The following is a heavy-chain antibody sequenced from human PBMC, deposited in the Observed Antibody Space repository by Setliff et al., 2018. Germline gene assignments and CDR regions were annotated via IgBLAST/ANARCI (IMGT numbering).Heavy chain of an antibody. D-gene: IGHD2-8*02. CDR2: IYYSGST. Sequence: SETLSLTCTVSGGSISSSSYYWGWIRQPPGKGLEWIGSIYYSGSTYYNPSLKSRVTISVDTSKNQFSLKLSSVTAADTALYYCTVYNTGSSKDHYWGQGAPVTVSS. J-gene: IGHJ4*02. CDR1: GGSISSSSYY. V-gene: IGHV4-39*01. CDR3: TVYNTGSSKDHY.